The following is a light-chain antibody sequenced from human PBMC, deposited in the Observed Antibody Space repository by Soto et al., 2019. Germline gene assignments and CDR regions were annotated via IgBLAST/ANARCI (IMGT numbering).Light chain of an antibody. CDR1: SSDVGSYNL. V-gene: IGLV2-23*02. CDR3: CSYAGSSTFYV. J-gene: IGLJ1*01. CDR2: EVT. Sequence: QSVLTQPASVSGSPGQSITISCTGTSSDVGSYNLVSWYQQHPGKAPQLMIYEVTKWPSGVSNRFSGSKSGNTASLTISGLQAEDDADYYCCSYAGSSTFYVFGTGTKLTVL.